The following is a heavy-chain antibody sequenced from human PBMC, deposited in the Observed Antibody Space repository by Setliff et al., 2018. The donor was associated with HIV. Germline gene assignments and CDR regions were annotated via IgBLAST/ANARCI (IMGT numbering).Heavy chain of an antibody. Sequence: SETLSLTCTVSGGSISGHYWSWIRQPPGRGLEWIGYIYSSGSTNLNPPLQSRVTISVDTSKNQFSLNLSSVTAADTAVYYCAREKGRYFDWSHTRDAFDIWGQGTMVTVSS. D-gene: IGHD3-9*01. J-gene: IGHJ3*02. V-gene: IGHV4-59*11. CDR3: AREKGRYFDWSHTRDAFDI. CDR1: GGSISGHY. CDR2: IYSSGST.